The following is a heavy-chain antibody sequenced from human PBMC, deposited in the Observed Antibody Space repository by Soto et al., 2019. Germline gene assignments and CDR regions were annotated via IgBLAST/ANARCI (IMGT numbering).Heavy chain of an antibody. V-gene: IGHV6-1*01. D-gene: IGHD3-10*01. Sequence: SQTLSLPCAISGDSVSSNSAAWNWIRQSPSRGLEWLGRTYYRSKWYNDYAVSVKSRITINPDTSKNQFSLQLNSVTPEDTAVYYCARANPITMVRGVIDGFDPWGQGTLVTVSS. CDR2: TYYRSKWYN. CDR1: GDSVSSNSAA. CDR3: ARANPITMVRGVIDGFDP. J-gene: IGHJ5*02.